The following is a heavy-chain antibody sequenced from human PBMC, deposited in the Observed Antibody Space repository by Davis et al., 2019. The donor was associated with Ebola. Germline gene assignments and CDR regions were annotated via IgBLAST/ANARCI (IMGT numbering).Heavy chain of an antibody. D-gene: IGHD3-3*01. CDR1: GGSISSYY. J-gene: IGHJ4*02. CDR3: ARGSVSLTVGLLDY. V-gene: IGHV4-59*01. Sequence: MPSETLSLTCTVSGGSISSYYWSWIRQPPGKGLEWIGYVYYIGSTNYNPSLKSRVTISVDTSKNQFSLKLSSVTAADTAVYYCARGSVSLTVGLLDYWGQGTLVSVSS. CDR2: VYYIGST.